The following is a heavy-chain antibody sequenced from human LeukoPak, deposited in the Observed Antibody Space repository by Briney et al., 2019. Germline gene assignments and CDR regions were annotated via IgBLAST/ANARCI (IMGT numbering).Heavy chain of an antibody. CDR2: IYHSGST. V-gene: IGHV4-30-2*01. J-gene: IGHJ4*02. D-gene: IGHD5-18*01. CDR3: ASPGYSYGISFDY. CDR1: GGSISSGGYY. Sequence: PSQTLSLTCTVSGGSISSGGYYWSWIRQPPGKGLEWIGYIYHSGSTHYNPSLKSRVTISVDTSKNQFSLKLSSVTAADTAVYYCASPGYSYGISFDYWGQGTLVTVSS.